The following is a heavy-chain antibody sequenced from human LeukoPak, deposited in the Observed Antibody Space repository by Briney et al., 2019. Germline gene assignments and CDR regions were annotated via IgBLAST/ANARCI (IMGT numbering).Heavy chain of an antibody. V-gene: IGHV4-34*01. J-gene: IGHJ6*02. Sequence: PSETLSLTCAVYGVSFSGYYWSWIRQPPGKGLEWIGEINHSGSTNYNPSLKSRVTISVDTSKNQFSLKLSSVTAADTAVYYCARDTVTTGYYYYGMDVWGQGTTVTVSS. CDR1: GVSFSGYY. D-gene: IGHD4-11*01. CDR2: INHSGST. CDR3: ARDTVTTGYYYYGMDV.